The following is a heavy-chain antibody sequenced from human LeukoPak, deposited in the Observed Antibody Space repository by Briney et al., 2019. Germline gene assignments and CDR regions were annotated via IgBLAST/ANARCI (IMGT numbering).Heavy chain of an antibody. CDR2: INHSGST. V-gene: IGHV4-34*01. CDR1: GGSFSGYY. J-gene: IGHJ3*02. D-gene: IGHD5-18*01. CDR3: ARRSWIRGSLDI. Sequence: SETLSLTCAVYGGSFSGYYWSWIRQPPGKGLEWIGEINHSGSTNYNPSLKSRVTISVDTSKNQFSLKLSSVTAADTAMYYCARRSWIRGSLDIWGQGAMVTVSS.